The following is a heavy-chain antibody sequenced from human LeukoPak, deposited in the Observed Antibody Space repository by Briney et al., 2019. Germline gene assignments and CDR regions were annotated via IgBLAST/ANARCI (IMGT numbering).Heavy chain of an antibody. V-gene: IGHV1-18*01. CDR2: ISAYNGNT. D-gene: IGHD6-13*01. CDR3: ARRRIAAAGVYYYYMDV. J-gene: IGHJ6*03. Sequence: GASVKVSCKASGYTFTSYGISWVRQAPGQGLEWMGWISAYNGNTNYAQKLQGRVTMTTDTSTSTAYMELRSLRSDDTAVYYCARRRIAAAGVYYYYMDVWGKGTTVTISS. CDR1: GYTFTSYG.